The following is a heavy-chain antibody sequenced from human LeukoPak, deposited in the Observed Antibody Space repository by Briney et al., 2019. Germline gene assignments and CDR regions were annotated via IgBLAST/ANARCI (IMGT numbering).Heavy chain of an antibody. D-gene: IGHD6-13*01. J-gene: IGHJ4*02. V-gene: IGHV4-61*01. CDR2: IYYTGNT. CDR3: ARGAHEAAGVLNY. Sequence: SETLSLTGSVSGGSVSSSSYYWSWIRQPPGKGLEWIGYIYYTGNTNYNPFLKSRVTISIDTSRNQFSLKLSSVTAADTAVYYCARGAHEAAGVLNYWGQGSLVTVSS. CDR1: GGSVSSSSYY.